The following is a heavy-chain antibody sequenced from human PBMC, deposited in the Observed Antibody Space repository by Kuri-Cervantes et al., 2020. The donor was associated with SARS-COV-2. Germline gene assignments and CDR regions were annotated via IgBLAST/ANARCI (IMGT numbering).Heavy chain of an antibody. J-gene: IGHJ4*02. CDR1: VYTFTSYY. D-gene: IGHD3-22*01. CDR2: INPSGGST. V-gene: IGHV1-46*01. CDR3: ATRVDSSANRGHYYFDY. Sequence: ASVQVSCKASVYTFTSYYMHWVRQAPGQGLEWMGIINPSGGSTSYAQKFQGRVTMTRDTSTSTVYMELSSLRSEDTAVYYCATRVDSSANRGHYYFDYWGQGTLVTVSS.